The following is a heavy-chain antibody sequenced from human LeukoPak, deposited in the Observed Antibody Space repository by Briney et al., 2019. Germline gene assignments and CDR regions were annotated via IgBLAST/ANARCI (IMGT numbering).Heavy chain of an antibody. CDR1: GGTFSSYA. D-gene: IGHD2-2*01. CDR2: IIPILGIA. J-gene: IGHJ5*02. V-gene: IGHV1-69*04. Sequence: GASVKVSCKASGGTFSSYAISWVRQAPGQGLEWMGRIIPILGIANYAQKFQGRVTITADKSTSTAYMELSSLRSEDTAVYYCARLPAAINGYFDPWGQGTLVTVSS. CDR3: ARLPAAINGYFDP.